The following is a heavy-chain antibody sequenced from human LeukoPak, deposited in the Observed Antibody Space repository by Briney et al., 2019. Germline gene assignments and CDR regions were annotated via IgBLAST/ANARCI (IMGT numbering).Heavy chain of an antibody. Sequence: PGGSLRLSCAASGFTFSSYAMSWVCQAPGKGLEWVSAISGSGGSTYYADSVKGRFTISRDNSKNTLYLQMNSLRAEDTAVYYCAKDHLSCSGGSCRERYNWFDPWGQGTLVTVSS. CDR3: AKDHLSCSGGSCRERYNWFDP. V-gene: IGHV3-23*01. CDR2: ISGSGGST. D-gene: IGHD2-15*01. CDR1: GFTFSSYA. J-gene: IGHJ5*02.